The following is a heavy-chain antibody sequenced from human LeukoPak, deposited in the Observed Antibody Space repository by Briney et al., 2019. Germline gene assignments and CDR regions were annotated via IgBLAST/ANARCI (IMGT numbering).Heavy chain of an antibody. CDR3: ARDPGYGNYYDSSGFFDY. CDR2: IKQDGSEK. D-gene: IGHD3-22*01. J-gene: IGHJ4*02. Sequence: GGSLRLSCAASGFTFSSYWMSWVRQAPGKGLEWVANIKQDGSEKYYVDSVKGRFSISRDNAKNSLYLQMNSLRAEDTAVYYCARDPGYGNYYDSSGFFDYWGQGTLVTVSS. CDR1: GFTFSSYW. V-gene: IGHV3-7*01.